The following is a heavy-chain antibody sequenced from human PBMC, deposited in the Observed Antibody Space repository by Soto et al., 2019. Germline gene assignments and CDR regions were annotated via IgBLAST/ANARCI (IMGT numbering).Heavy chain of an antibody. V-gene: IGHV4-59*01. J-gene: IGHJ4*02. D-gene: IGHD3-10*01. CDR2: IYSSGNT. CDR1: GGSINTYY. Sequence: SETLSLTCSVSGGSINTYYWSWIRQPPGKELEWIGFIYSSGNTHYNPSLKSRVTISVDTSNNQFSLRLSSVTAADTAVYFCARDRGPTSYFDYWGQGALVTVSS. CDR3: ARDRGPTSYFDY.